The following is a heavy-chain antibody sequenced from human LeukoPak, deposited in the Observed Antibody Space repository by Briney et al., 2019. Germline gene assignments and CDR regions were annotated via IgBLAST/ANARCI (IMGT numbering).Heavy chain of an antibody. Sequence: ASVKVSCKASGYTFTSYYMHWVRQAPGQGLEWMGIINPSGGSTSYAQKFQGRVTMTRDTSTSTVYMELSSLRSEDTAVYYCASDYYDSSGYPASFDIWGQGTMVTVSS. J-gene: IGHJ3*02. D-gene: IGHD3-22*01. CDR3: ASDYYDSSGYPASFDI. CDR1: GYTFTSYY. CDR2: INPSGGST. V-gene: IGHV1-46*01.